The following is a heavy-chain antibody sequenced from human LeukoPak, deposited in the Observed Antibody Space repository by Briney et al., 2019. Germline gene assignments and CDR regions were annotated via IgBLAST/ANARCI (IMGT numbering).Heavy chain of an antibody. J-gene: IGHJ4*02. D-gene: IGHD4-17*01. CDR2: IYTSGST. Sequence: SETLSLTCPVPGGSISSYYWSWIRQPAGKELEWIGRIYTSGSTNYNPSLKSRVTMSVDTSKNQFSLKLSHVTAADTAVYYCARDILYGDYVFDYWAQGTLVTVSS. CDR1: GGSISSYY. CDR3: ARDILYGDYVFDY. V-gene: IGHV4-4*07.